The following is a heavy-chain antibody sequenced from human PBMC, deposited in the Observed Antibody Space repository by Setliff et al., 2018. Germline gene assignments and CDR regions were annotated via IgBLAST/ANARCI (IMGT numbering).Heavy chain of an antibody. CDR2: IKRDESEK. Sequence: PGGSLRLSCVTSGFTFSNYWMTWVRQAPGKGLEWVANIKRDESEKNYVDSVKGRFTISRDNAKNTLYLQMNSLRAEDTAVYYCVPGRGSWGQGALVTVSS. V-gene: IGHV3-7*01. CDR1: GFTFSNYW. D-gene: IGHD6-25*01. J-gene: IGHJ5*02. CDR3: VPGRGS.